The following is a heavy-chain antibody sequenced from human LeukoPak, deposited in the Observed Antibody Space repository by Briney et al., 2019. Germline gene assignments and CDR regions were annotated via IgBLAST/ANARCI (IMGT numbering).Heavy chain of an antibody. CDR1: GGSISSSSYY. CDR2: IYYSGST. V-gene: IGHV4-39*01. J-gene: IGHJ5*02. D-gene: IGHD2-15*01. CDR3: ARRLGYCSGGSCYGTGSWFDP. Sequence: SETLSLTCTVSGGSISSSSYYRGWIRQPPGKGLEWIGSIYYSGSTYYNPSLKSRVTISVDTSKNQFSLKLSSVTAADTAVYYCARRLGYCSGGSCYGTGSWFDPWGQGTLVTVSS.